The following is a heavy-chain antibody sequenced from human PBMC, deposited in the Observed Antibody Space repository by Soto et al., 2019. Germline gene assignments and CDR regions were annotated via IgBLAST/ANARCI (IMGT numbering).Heavy chain of an antibody. J-gene: IGHJ6*02. Sequence: SETRSRTCAFSVCCLIGCCCSLIRQSPGKGLEWIGEINHRGISDYNPSLKSLGNLSIDASMNHVTLDLTSVTAAPTAVYYCARSDTRKSIYRVDVWGQG. CDR3: ARSDTRKSIYRVDV. D-gene: IGHD2-21*01. CDR2: INHRGIS. CDR1: VCCLIGCC. V-gene: IGHV4-34*01.